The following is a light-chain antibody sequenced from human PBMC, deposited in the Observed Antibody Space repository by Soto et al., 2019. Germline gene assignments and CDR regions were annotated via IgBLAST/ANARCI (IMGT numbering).Light chain of an antibody. CDR2: GAS. Sequence: EIVLTQSPGTLSLSPGERATLSCRASQSVSSSYLAWYQQKPGQAPRVLIYGASSRATGIPDRFSGSGSGKDFTLTISRLEPEDFAVYYCQQYGSSPYVTFGQGTKVEIK. CDR3: QQYGSSPYVT. V-gene: IGKV3-20*01. J-gene: IGKJ1*01. CDR1: QSVSSSY.